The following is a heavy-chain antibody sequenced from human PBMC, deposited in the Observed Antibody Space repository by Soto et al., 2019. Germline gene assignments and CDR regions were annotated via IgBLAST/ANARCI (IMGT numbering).Heavy chain of an antibody. Sequence: NSSETLSLTCSVSGDAISNYYWSWIRQTPGRGLEWIGRVHESGSTDYNPSLRGRVIISLHTSKSQFSLSLRSATAADTATYYCARGTRALITSFFAYWGQGIPVTVPQ. V-gene: IGHV4-59*03. D-gene: IGHD1-20*01. J-gene: IGHJ4*02. CDR3: ARGTRALITSFFAY. CDR1: GDAISNYY. CDR2: VHESGST.